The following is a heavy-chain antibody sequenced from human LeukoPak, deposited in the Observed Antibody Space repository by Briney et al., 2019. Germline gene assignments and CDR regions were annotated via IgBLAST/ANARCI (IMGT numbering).Heavy chain of an antibody. Sequence: SETLSLTCTVSGGSISSYYCSWIRQPPGKGLEWIGYIYYSGSTNYNPSLKSRVTISVDTSKNQFSLKLSSVTAADTAVYYCARVKGLLWFGELLPHFDYWGQGTLVTVSS. CDR3: ARVKGLLWFGELLPHFDY. CDR1: GGSISSYY. D-gene: IGHD3-10*01. CDR2: IYYSGST. V-gene: IGHV4-59*01. J-gene: IGHJ4*02.